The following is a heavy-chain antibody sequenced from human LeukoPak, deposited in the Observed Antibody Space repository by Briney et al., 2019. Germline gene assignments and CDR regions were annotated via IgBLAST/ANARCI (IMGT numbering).Heavy chain of an antibody. V-gene: IGHV4-39*01. CDR3: ASQQLRFLEWLFPLGY. CDR2: IYYSGST. D-gene: IGHD3-3*01. Sequence: SETLSLTCTVSGGSISSSSYYWGWIRQPPGKGLEWIGSIYYSGSTYYNPSLKSRVTISVDTSKNQFSLKLSSVTAADTAVYYCASQQLRFLEWLFPLGYWGQGTLVTVSS. J-gene: IGHJ4*02. CDR1: GGSISSSSYY.